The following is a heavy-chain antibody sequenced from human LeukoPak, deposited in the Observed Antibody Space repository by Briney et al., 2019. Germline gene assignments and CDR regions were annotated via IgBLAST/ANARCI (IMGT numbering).Heavy chain of an antibody. J-gene: IGHJ4*02. V-gene: IGHV4-59*01. D-gene: IGHD2-15*01. Sequence: PSETLALTCTVSGGSISSYYWSWIRQPPGKGLEWIGYIYYSGSTNYNASLTNRVTISVDTSKNQFSLKLSSVTAADTAVYYCAREVGYCSGGSCYSHFDYWGQGTLVSV. CDR3: AREVGYCSGGSCYSHFDY. CDR2: IYYSGST. CDR1: GGSISSYY.